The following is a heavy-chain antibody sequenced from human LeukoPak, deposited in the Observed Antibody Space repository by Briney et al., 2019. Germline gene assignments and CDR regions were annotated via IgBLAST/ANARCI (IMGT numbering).Heavy chain of an antibody. Sequence: GGSLRLSCTPSGFTFGDYAMSWFRQAPGKGLEWVGFIRSKAYGGTTEYAASVKGRFTISRDDSKSIAYLQMNSLKTEDTAVYYCTRGSDTIFGVARDGFDYWGQGTLATVSS. CDR3: TRGSDTIFGVARDGFDY. CDR2: IRSKAYGGTT. J-gene: IGHJ4*02. D-gene: IGHD3-3*01. CDR1: GFTFGDYA. V-gene: IGHV3-49*03.